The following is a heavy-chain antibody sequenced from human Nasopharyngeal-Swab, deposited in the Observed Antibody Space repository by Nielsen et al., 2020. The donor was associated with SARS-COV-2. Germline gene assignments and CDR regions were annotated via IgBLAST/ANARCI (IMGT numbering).Heavy chain of an antibody. CDR1: GGTFSSYA. CDR3: AGPGYCSSTSCYPDY. V-gene: IGHV1-69*13. Sequence: SVKVSCKASGGTFSSYAISWVRQAPGQGLEWMGGIIPIFGTANYAQKFQGRVTITADESTSTAYMELSSLRSEDTAVYYCAGPGYCSSTSCYPDYWGQGTLVTVSS. D-gene: IGHD2-2*01. J-gene: IGHJ4*02. CDR2: IIPIFGTA.